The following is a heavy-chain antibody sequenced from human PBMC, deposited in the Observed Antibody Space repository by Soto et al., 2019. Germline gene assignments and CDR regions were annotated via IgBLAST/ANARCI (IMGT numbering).Heavy chain of an antibody. J-gene: IGHJ4*01. CDR1: GGSVRSDRYY. D-gene: IGHD5-12*01. CDR2: IYFSGDA. Sequence: QVQLQESGPGLVKPSQTLSLTCTVSGGSVRSDRYYWSWIRQRPGKGLEWIGYIYFSGDAYYNPSLKSRVAISVATSKNQFSLKLNSVTAADTAVYYCASGVIVPTTLVHWGQGALVTVSP. V-gene: IGHV4-31*03. CDR3: ASGVIVPTTLVH.